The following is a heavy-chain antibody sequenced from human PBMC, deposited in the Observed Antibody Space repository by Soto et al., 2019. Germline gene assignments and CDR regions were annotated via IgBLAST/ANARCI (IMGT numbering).Heavy chain of an antibody. V-gene: IGHV4-34*01. CDR2: INHSGST. CDR3: ARIWKGAATRIGWFDP. D-gene: IGHD1-26*01. J-gene: IGHJ5*02. CDR1: GGSFSGYY. Sequence: SETLSLTCAVYGGSFSGYYWSWIRQLPGKGLEWIGEINHSGSTNYSPSLKSRVTISVDTSKNQFSLKLSSVTAADTAVYYCARIWKGAATRIGWFDPWGQGTLVTVSS.